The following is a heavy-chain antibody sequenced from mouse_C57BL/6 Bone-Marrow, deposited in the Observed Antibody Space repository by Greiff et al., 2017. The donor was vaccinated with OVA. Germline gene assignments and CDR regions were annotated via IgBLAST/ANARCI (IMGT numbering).Heavy chain of an antibody. CDR1: GYTFTDYN. J-gene: IGHJ4*01. Sequence: VQLQQSGPELVKPGASVKIPCKASGYTFTDYNMDWVKQSHGKSLEWIADITPNSGGTFYNQKFKGKAPLTVDKSSSTAYMELRSLTSEDTAVYYCARAPLITTVVATEYAMDDWGQGTSVTVSS. D-gene: IGHD1-1*01. CDR2: ITPNSGGT. V-gene: IGHV1-18*01. CDR3: ARAPLITTVVATEYAMDD.